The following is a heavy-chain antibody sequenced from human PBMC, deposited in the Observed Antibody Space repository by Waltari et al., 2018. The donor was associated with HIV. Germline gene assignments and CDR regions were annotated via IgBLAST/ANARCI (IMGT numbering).Heavy chain of an antibody. J-gene: IGHJ1*01. Sequence: LVESGGGVVKPGRSLRLSCVGSGCRFNCYNMNWVRHIPGKRLEWVASISSVSSYIYYSNSVKDRFIVARDNDKRTLYLQMNRLTVADTAIYYCARDSEASTVTLKSSLWGRGTMVTVSS. V-gene: IGHV3-21*01. CDR1: GCRFNCYN. CDR2: ISSVSSYI. CDR3: ARDSEASTVTLKSSL. D-gene: IGHD4-17*01.